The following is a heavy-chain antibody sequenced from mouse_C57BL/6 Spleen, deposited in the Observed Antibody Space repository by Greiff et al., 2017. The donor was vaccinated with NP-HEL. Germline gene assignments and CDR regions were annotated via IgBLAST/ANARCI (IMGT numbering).Heavy chain of an antibody. CDR2: INPNNGGT. V-gene: IGHV1-18*01. J-gene: IGHJ3*01. Sequence: EVQLQQSGPELVKPGASVKIPCKASGYTFTDYNMDWVKQSHGKSLEWIGDINPNNGGTIYNQKFKGKATLTVDKSSSTAYMELRSLTSEDTAVYYCARREGSSFPSWFAYWGQGTLVTVSA. CDR3: ARREGSSFPSWFAY. CDR1: GYTFTDYN. D-gene: IGHD1-1*01.